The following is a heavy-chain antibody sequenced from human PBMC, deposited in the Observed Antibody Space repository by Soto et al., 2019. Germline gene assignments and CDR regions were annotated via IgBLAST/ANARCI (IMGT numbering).Heavy chain of an antibody. CDR1: GFTVSSNY. V-gene: IGHV3-53*01. J-gene: IGHJ4*02. CDR2: IYSGGST. Sequence: QPGGSLRLSCAASGFTVSSNYMSWVRQAPGKGLEWVSVIYSGGSTYYADSVKGRFTISRDNSKNTLYLQMNSLRSEDTAVYYCARDRATGTTTVYWGQGTLVTVSS. CDR3: ARDRATGTTTVY. D-gene: IGHD1-1*01.